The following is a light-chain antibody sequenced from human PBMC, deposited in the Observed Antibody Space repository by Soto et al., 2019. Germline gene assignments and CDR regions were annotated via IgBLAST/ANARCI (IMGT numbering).Light chain of an antibody. CDR3: CSYAGSYTYV. CDR2: DVN. Sequence: QSALTQPRSVSGSPGQSATISCTGTSSDVGSYKYVSWYQQLPGKAPKLMIYDVNQRPSGVPDRFSGSRSGNTASLTISGLQAEDEADYYCCSYAGSYTYVFGTGTKVTVL. CDR1: SSDVGSYKY. J-gene: IGLJ1*01. V-gene: IGLV2-11*01.